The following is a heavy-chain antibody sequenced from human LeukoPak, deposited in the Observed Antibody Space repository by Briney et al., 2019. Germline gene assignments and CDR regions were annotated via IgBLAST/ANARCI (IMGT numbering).Heavy chain of an antibody. CDR1: GYSISHGYY. Sequence: SETLSLTCAVSGYSISHGYYWGWVRQPPGKGLEWIGVVYHTGNAYYNPSLKSRVTTSVDTSNNQFSLRVTSVTAADTAVYYCARWVSSNRNWFDPWGQGTLVIASS. CDR3: ARWVSSNRNWFDP. V-gene: IGHV4-38-2*01. J-gene: IGHJ5*02. CDR2: VYHTGNA. D-gene: IGHD6-13*01.